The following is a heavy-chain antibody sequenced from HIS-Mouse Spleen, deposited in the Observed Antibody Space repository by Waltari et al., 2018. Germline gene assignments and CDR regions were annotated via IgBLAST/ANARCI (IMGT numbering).Heavy chain of an antibody. Sequence: QVQLQQWGAGLLKPSETLSLTCAVYGWSFSGYYWSWIRQPPGKGLEWIGEINHCGSTNYNPSLKSRVTISVDTSKNQFSLKLSSVTAADTAVYYCAGYNWNYGTDYWGQGTLVTVSS. CDR3: AGYNWNYGTDY. CDR2: INHCGST. D-gene: IGHD1-7*01. V-gene: IGHV4-34*01. CDR1: GWSFSGYY. J-gene: IGHJ4*02.